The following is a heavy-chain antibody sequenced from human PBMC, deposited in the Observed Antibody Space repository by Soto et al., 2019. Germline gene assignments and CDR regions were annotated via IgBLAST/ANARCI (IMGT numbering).Heavy chain of an antibody. CDR3: VREAPCSNGVCQFDY. Sequence: GSLRLSWAASGFTFIPYEMSWVRQAPGKGLEWISYISSSGSTIHYADSVEGRFSISRDNAKKSLFLQMNSLRAEDTAVYYCVREAPCSNGVCQFDYWGRGTLVTVSS. J-gene: IGHJ4*02. CDR2: ISSSGSTI. D-gene: IGHD2-8*01. CDR1: GFTFIPYE. V-gene: IGHV3-48*03.